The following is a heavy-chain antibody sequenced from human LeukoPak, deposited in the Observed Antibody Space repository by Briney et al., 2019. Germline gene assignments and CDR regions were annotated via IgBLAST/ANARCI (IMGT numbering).Heavy chain of an antibody. CDR2: IYNSGST. J-gene: IGHJ3*02. V-gene: IGHV4-30-4*07. D-gene: IGHD2-15*01. CDR3: AREGGNCSGGSCCSGAFDI. Sequence: SETLSLTCAVSGGSISSGTYSCTWMRQPPGEGLEWIGYIYNSGSTFNNPSLTSRITISVATSKNQLSLKLSSVTAADTAMYYCAREGGNCSGGSCCSGAFDIWGQGTLVTVSS. CDR1: GGSISSGTYS.